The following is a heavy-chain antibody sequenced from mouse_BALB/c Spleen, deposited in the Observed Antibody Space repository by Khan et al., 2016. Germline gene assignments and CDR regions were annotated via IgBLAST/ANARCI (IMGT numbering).Heavy chain of an antibody. J-gene: IGHJ4*01. V-gene: IGHV14-3*02. CDR1: GFNIKDTY. D-gene: IGHD1-1*01. Sequence: VQLQQPGAESVKPGASVKLSCTATGFNIKDTYMYWVKQRPEQGLEWIGRIDPANGNTKYVPKFQGKATITADTSSNTAYLQLSSLTSDDTAVYYVARGLYYYGSSYYAMDYWGQGTSVTVSS. CDR3: ARGLYYYGSSYYAMDY. CDR2: IDPANGNT.